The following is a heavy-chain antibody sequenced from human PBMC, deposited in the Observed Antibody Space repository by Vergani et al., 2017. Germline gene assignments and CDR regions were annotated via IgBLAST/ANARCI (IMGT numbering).Heavy chain of an antibody. J-gene: IGHJ4*02. CDR2: IIPIFGTA. CDR1: GGTFSSYA. V-gene: IGHV1-69*06. Sequence: QVQLVQSGAEVKKPGSSVKVSCKASGGTFSSYAISWVRQAPGQGLEWMGGIIPIFGTANYAQKFQGRVTMTTDTSTSTAYMELRSLRSDDTAVYYCARLYCSSTSCFDYWGQGTLVTVSS. CDR3: ARLYCSSTSCFDY. D-gene: IGHD2-2*01.